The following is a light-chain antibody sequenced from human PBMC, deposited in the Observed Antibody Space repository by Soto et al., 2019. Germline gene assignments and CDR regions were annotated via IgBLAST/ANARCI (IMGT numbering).Light chain of an antibody. CDR2: AAS. Sequence: DIQMPQSPSSLSASVGDRVTITCRASQSISSYLNWYQQKPGKAPKLLIYAASSLQSGVPSRFSGSGSGTDFTLTISSLQPEDFATYYCQQSYSTPPFGQGTKVEIK. J-gene: IGKJ1*01. CDR1: QSISSY. V-gene: IGKV1-39*01. CDR3: QQSYSTPP.